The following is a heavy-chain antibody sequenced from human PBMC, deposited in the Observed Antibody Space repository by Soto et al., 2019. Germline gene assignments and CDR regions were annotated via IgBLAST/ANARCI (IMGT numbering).Heavy chain of an antibody. CDR1: GFTFDDYA. J-gene: IGHJ4*02. V-gene: IGHV3-9*01. D-gene: IGHD3-16*02. Sequence: PGGSLRLSCAASGFTFDDYAMHWVRQAPGKGLEWVSGISWNSGSIGYADSVKGRFTISRDNAKNSLYLQMNSLRAEDTALYYCAKDLFGGVIANFDYWGQGTLVTVSS. CDR2: ISWNSGSI. CDR3: AKDLFGGVIANFDY.